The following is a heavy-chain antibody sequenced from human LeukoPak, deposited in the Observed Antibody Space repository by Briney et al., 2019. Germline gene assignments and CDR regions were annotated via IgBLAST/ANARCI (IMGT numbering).Heavy chain of an antibody. CDR2: MNPNSGNT. Sequence: ASVKVSCAASGYTFTSYDINWVRQATGQGLEWMGWMNPNSGNTGYAQKFQGRVTKIRNTSISTAYMELSSLRSEDTAVYYCARGTKIRGYSGYDYGYYFDYWGQGTLVTVSS. CDR1: GYTFTSYD. D-gene: IGHD5-12*01. CDR3: ARGTKIRGYSGYDYGYYFDY. J-gene: IGHJ4*02. V-gene: IGHV1-8*01.